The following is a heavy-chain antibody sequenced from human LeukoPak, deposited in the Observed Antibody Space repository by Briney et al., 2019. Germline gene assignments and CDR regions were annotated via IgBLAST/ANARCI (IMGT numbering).Heavy chain of an antibody. CDR2: ISSSSSPI. D-gene: IGHD3-10*01. V-gene: IGHV3-48*01. Sequence: GGSLRLSCTASRFTFSNYSMNWVRQAPGKGLEWVSYISSSSSPIYYADSVKGRFTISRDNAKNTVFLQMSSLRAEDTALYYCARKSASGNYPLDYWGQGTLVTVSS. J-gene: IGHJ4*02. CDR3: ARKSASGNYPLDY. CDR1: RFTFSNYS.